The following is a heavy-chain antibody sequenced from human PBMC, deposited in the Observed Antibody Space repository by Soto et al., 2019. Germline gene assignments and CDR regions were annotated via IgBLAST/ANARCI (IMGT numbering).Heavy chain of an antibody. Sequence: GGSLRLSCAASGFSLSSYGMSWVRQAPGKGLEWVAYINHGGSEKYYVDSVKGRFTISRDNAKNSLYLQMNSLRAEDTDVYYWARARGHGSHFTMFGSLDGFNCYFDLWGQGTLVTVSS. CDR2: INHGGSEK. V-gene: IGHV3-7*04. D-gene: IGHD3-3*02. CDR3: ARARGHGSHFTMFGSLDGFNCYFDL. J-gene: IGHJ2*01. CDR1: GFSLSSYG.